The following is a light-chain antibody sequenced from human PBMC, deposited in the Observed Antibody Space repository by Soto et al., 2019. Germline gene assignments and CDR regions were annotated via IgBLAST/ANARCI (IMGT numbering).Light chain of an antibody. Sequence: QSALTQPPSVSGSPGQSVTTSCTGTSSDVGSYNRVSWYQQPPGTAPKLMIYEVSNRPSGVPDRFSGSKSGNTASLTISGLQAEDDADYYCSSYTSSSTVVFGGGTKLTVL. CDR1: SSDVGSYNR. V-gene: IGLV2-18*02. CDR2: EVS. J-gene: IGLJ2*01. CDR3: SSYTSSSTVV.